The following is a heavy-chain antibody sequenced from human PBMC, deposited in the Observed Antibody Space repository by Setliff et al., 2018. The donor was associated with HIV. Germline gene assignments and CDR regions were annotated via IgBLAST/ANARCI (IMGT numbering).Heavy chain of an antibody. Sequence: GGSLRLSCAASGFTFSGYDMHWVRQATGKGLEWVSAIGTTGDTYYSGSVKGRFTISRENAKNSLYLQMNILRAGDTAVYYCARVGGSGSSSDGMDVWGKGTTVTVSS. V-gene: IGHV3-13*01. D-gene: IGHD3-10*01. J-gene: IGHJ6*04. CDR2: IGTTGDT. CDR1: GFTFSGYD. CDR3: ARVGGSGSSSDGMDV.